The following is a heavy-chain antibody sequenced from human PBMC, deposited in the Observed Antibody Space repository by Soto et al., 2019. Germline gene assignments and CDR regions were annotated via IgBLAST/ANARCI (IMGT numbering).Heavy chain of an antibody. CDR1: GFTFSSYW. CDR3: ARDEGIYGDYYFDY. CDR2: IKQDGSEK. D-gene: IGHD4-17*01. V-gene: IGHV3-7*01. Sequence: GGSLRLSCAASGFTFSSYWMSWVRQAPGKGLEWVANIKQDGSEKYYVDSVKGRFTISRDNAKNSLYLQMNSLRAEDTAVYYCARDEGIYGDYYFDYWGQGTLVTVSS. J-gene: IGHJ4*02.